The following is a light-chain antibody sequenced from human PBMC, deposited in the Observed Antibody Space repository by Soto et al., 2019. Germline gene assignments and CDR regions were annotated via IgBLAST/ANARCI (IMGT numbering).Light chain of an antibody. Sequence: QSALAQPPSVSGSPGQSVAISCTGTSSDVGSYNRVSWYQQPPGTAPKLMIYEVSNRPSGVLDRFSGSKSGNTASLTISGLQAEDEAAYYCSSFTSSDTYVFGTGTKVTVL. J-gene: IGLJ1*01. CDR2: EVS. CDR3: SSFTSSDTYV. CDR1: SSDVGSYNR. V-gene: IGLV2-18*02.